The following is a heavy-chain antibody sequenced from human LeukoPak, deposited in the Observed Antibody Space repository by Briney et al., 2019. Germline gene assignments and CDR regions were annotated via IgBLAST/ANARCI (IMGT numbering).Heavy chain of an antibody. V-gene: IGHV3-30*02. Sequence: SGGSLRLSCAASGFSFSDYAIYWVRQTPGKGLEWVAFIRYDGSNKIYADSVKGRFTISRDISYNTVYLQMTGLRAEDTAVYYCAKDGESGIQYTQGYFDYWGQGTLVTVSS. CDR3: AKDGESGIQYTQGYFDY. D-gene: IGHD1-1*01. CDR1: GFSFSDYA. J-gene: IGHJ4*02. CDR2: IRYDGSNK.